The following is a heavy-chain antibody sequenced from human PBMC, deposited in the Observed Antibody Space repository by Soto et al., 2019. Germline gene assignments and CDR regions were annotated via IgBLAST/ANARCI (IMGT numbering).Heavy chain of an antibody. CDR3: ASSIYYDSSGYYDAFDI. J-gene: IGHJ3*02. Sequence: GGSLRLSCAASGFTFSSYGMHWVRQAPGKGLEWVAVIWYDGSNKYYADSVKGRFTISRDNSKNTLYLQMNSLRAEDTAVYYCASSIYYDSSGYYDAFDIWGQGTMVTVS. D-gene: IGHD3-22*01. CDR1: GFTFSSYG. CDR2: IWYDGSNK. V-gene: IGHV3-33*01.